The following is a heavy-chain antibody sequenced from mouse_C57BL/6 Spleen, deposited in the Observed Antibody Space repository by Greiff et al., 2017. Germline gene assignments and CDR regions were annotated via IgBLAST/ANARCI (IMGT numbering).Heavy chain of an antibody. D-gene: IGHD2-4*01. J-gene: IGHJ3*01. CDR1: GFSLTSYG. V-gene: IGHV2-6*01. CDR2: IWGVGST. CDR3: ASIYYDYSAWFAY. Sequence: VKVEESGPGLVAPSQSLSITCTVSGFSLTSYGVDWVRQSPGKGLEWLGVIWGVGSTNYNSALKSRLSISKDNSKSQVFLKMISLQTDDTAMYYCASIYYDYSAWFAYWGQGTLVTVSA.